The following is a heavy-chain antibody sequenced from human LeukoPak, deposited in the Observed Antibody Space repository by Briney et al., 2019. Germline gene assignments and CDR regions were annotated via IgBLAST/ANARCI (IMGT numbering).Heavy chain of an antibody. V-gene: IGHV3-33*06. D-gene: IGHD2-8*01. CDR3: AKDCMQRTYFDY. CDR1: GFTFSSYG. CDR2: IWYDGSDK. Sequence: GGSLRLSCAASGFTFSSYGMHWVRQAPGKGLEWVAVIWYDGSDKYYADSVRGRFTISRDNSKNTLYLQMNSLRAEDTAVYYCAKDCMQRTYFDYWGQGTLVTVSS. J-gene: IGHJ4*02.